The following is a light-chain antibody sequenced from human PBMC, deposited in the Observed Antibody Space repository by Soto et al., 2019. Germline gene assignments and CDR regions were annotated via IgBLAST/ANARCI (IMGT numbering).Light chain of an antibody. Sequence: DIQVTQSPSSLSASVGDRVTITCRASQTITNFLNWYQQKPGKAPKLLIYAASSLQSGVPARFSGSGSGTDFTLTINSLQPEDFATYYCQQSYSTPLTFGGGTKVDIK. V-gene: IGKV1-39*01. CDR1: QTITNF. CDR3: QQSYSTPLT. CDR2: AAS. J-gene: IGKJ4*01.